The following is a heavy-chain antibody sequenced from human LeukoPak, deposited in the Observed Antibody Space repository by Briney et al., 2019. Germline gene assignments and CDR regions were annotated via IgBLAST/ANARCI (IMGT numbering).Heavy chain of an antibody. Sequence: PGGSLRLSCAASGFTFSDYYMSWIRQAPGKGLVWVSRINSDGSSTSYADSVKGRFTISRDNAKNTLYLQMNSLRAEDTAVYYCAKDSQPPQWELPQEDAFDIWGQGTMVTVSS. D-gene: IGHD1-26*01. J-gene: IGHJ3*02. CDR1: GFTFSDYY. CDR2: INSDGSST. V-gene: IGHV3-74*01. CDR3: AKDSQPPQWELPQEDAFDI.